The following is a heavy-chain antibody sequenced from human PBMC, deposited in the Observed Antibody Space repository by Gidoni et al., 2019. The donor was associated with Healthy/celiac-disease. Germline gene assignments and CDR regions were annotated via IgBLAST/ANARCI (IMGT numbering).Heavy chain of an antibody. CDR1: GFTFGDYA. Sequence: EVQLVESGGGLVQPGRSLRLSCTASGFTFGDYAMSWVRQARGKGLEWVGFIRSKAYGGTTEYAASVKGRFTISRDDSKSIAYLQMNSLKTEYTAVYYCTRDFDGSGPWGQGTLVTVSS. V-gene: IGHV3-49*04. CDR2: IRSKAYGGTT. D-gene: IGHD3-10*01. J-gene: IGHJ5*02. CDR3: TRDFDGSGP.